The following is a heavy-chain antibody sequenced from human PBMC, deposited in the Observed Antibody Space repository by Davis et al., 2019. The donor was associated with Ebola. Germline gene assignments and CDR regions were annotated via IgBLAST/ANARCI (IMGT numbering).Heavy chain of an antibody. J-gene: IGHJ4*02. D-gene: IGHD3-22*01. Sequence: MPSETLSLTCTVSGGSISSYYWSWIRQPPGKGLEWIGEINHSGSTNYNPSLKSRVTISVDTSKNQFSLKLSSVTAADTAVYYCARARDSSGYYSNFDYWGQGTLVTVSS. CDR1: GGSISSYY. CDR2: INHSGST. V-gene: IGHV4-34*01. CDR3: ARARDSSGYYSNFDY.